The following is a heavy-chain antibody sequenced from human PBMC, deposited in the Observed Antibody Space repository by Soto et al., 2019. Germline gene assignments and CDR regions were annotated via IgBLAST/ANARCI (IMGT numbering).Heavy chain of an antibody. V-gene: IGHV4-34*12. CDR2: IIHGGRT. CDR3: TRAGGSYSYSMDV. CDR1: GGSFSGYH. J-gene: IGHJ6*02. Sequence: SETLSLTCAVYGGSFSGYHWSWVCQPPGEGLEWIGEIIHGGRTNYNPSLKSRVTISEDTSKNQFSLIVYSVTAADTAVYDCTRAGGSYSYSMDVWGQGTRVTVSS. D-gene: IGHD1-1*01.